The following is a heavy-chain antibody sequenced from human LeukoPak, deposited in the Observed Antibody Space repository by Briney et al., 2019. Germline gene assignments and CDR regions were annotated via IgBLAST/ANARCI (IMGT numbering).Heavy chain of an antibody. Sequence: GGSLRLSCAAFRFTFSTHGMHWVRQAPGKGLEWVAVISYHGSNKHYADSVKGRFTISRDNSKNSLYLQMHSLRPEDTAVYYCARAYSGSFYEAFDFWGQGTMVTVSS. CDR2: ISYHGSNK. J-gene: IGHJ3*01. D-gene: IGHD1-26*01. V-gene: IGHV3-30-3*01. CDR1: RFTFSTHG. CDR3: ARAYSGSFYEAFDF.